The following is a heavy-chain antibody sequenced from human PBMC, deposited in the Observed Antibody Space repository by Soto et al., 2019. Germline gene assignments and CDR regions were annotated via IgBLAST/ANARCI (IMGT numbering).Heavy chain of an antibody. CDR1: GFTFTSYW. D-gene: IGHD2-15*01. CDR3: AREDSWWFGP. J-gene: IGHJ5*02. Sequence: EVQLVESGGGLVQPGGSLRLSCAASGFTFTSYWMHWVRQAPGKGLVWVSRMNSDGSGTSYADSVKGRFTISRDNAKNTVYLQMNSLRAEDTAVYYCAREDSWWFGPWGQGALGTVSS. CDR2: MNSDGSGT. V-gene: IGHV3-74*01.